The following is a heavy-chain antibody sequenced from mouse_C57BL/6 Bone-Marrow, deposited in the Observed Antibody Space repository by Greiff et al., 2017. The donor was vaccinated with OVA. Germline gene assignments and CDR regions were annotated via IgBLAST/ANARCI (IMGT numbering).Heavy chain of an antibody. CDR3: TRGYSNYYAMDY. D-gene: IGHD2-5*01. CDR1: GYTLSDSE. CDR2: ILPVTGGT. Sequence: VKLVESGAELVRHGASVTLSCKASGYTLSDSEMHRVKQTPVHGLEWIGAILPVTGGTAYKQKFTGKAILTADKSSSTAYMQLRSLTSEDSAVYYCTRGYSNYYAMDYWGQGTAVTVSA. V-gene: IGHV1-15*01. J-gene: IGHJ4*01.